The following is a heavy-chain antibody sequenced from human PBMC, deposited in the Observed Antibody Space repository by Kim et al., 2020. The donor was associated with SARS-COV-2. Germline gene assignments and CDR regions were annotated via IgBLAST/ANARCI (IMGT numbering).Heavy chain of an antibody. V-gene: IGHV3-30-3*01. CDR3: ARGNYYESVSLSDYYNGMDV. CDR1: GLSFDSSA. J-gene: IGHJ6*02. D-gene: IGHD3-10*01. Sequence: GSLRLSCAASGLSFDSSAMNWVRQAPGKGLEWVAVISFDGRNKAYAGSVKGRVTISRDNSKSTLHLQMNSLRVEDTAVYYCARGNYYESVSLSDYYNGMDVWGQGTTVTVSS. CDR2: ISFDGRNK.